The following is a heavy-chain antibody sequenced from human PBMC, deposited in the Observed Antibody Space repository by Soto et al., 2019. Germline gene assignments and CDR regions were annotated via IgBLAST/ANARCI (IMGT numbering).Heavy chain of an antibody. CDR3: ARPGVAAAGNFDS. CDR2: INNLGSI. V-gene: IGHV4-34*01. Sequence: RSLNCAVSGGSFTGYYWAWIRQVPGGGLEWLGEINNLGSIHHNPSLMNRVTLSADTSRSQFSLEITSLTAVDTAVYYCARPGVAAAGNFDSWGPGTLVTVS. CDR1: GGSFTGYY. D-gene: IGHD6-25*01. J-gene: IGHJ4*02.